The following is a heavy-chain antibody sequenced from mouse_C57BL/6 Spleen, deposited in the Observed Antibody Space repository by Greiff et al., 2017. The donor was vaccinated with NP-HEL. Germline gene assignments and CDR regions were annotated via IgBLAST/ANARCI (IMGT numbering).Heavy chain of an antibody. D-gene: IGHD1-1*01. CDR1: GYTFTSYW. J-gene: IGHJ1*03. CDR2: IDPSDSYT. CDR3: ARWDPYYGSSYRYFDV. Sequence: QVQLKQPGAELVMPGASVKLSCKASGYTFTSYWMHWVKQRPGQGLEWIGEIDPSDSYTNYNQKFKGKSTLTVDKSSSTAYMQLSSLTSEDSAVYYCARWDPYYGSSYRYFDVWGTGTTVTVSS. V-gene: IGHV1-69*01.